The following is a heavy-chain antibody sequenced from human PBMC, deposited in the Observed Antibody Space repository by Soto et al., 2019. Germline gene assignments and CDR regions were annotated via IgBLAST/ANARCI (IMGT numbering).Heavy chain of an antibody. D-gene: IGHD2-2*01. CDR2: IWYDGSNK. CDR1: GFTFSSYG. Sequence: GGSLRLSCAASGFTFSSYGMHWVRQAPGKGLEWVAVIWYDGSNKYYADSVKGRFTISRDNSKNTLYLQMNSLRAEDTAVYYCAREDIVVVPAAMLPYYYGMDVWGQGTTVTVSS. J-gene: IGHJ6*02. CDR3: AREDIVVVPAAMLPYYYGMDV. V-gene: IGHV3-33*01.